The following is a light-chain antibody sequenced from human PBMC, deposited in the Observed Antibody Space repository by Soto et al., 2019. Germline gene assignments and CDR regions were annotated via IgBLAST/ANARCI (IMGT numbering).Light chain of an antibody. CDR1: ESVRSS. J-gene: IGKJ1*01. CDR2: GAS. Sequence: EVVMTQSPATLSVSPGERASLSCRASESVRSSLAWYHQRPGQAPRLLIYGASTRATGIPARFSGSGSGTEFTLTISSLQSEDFGVYYCQRYNSWPLTFGPGTKVDIK. CDR3: QRYNSWPLT. V-gene: IGKV3D-15*01.